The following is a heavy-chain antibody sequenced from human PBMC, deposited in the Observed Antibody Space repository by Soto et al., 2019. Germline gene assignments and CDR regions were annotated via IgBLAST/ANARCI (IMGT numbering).Heavy chain of an antibody. Sequence: ASVKVSCKASGYTFTSYAMHWVRQAPGQRLEWMGWINAGNGNTKYSQKFQGRVTMTTDTSTSTAYMELRSLRSDDTALYYCARDRAFSNGYYGFYFDYWGQGSLVTVSS. V-gene: IGHV1-3*01. CDR2: INAGNGNT. CDR3: ARDRAFSNGYYGFYFDY. J-gene: IGHJ4*02. CDR1: GYTFTSYA. D-gene: IGHD4-17*01.